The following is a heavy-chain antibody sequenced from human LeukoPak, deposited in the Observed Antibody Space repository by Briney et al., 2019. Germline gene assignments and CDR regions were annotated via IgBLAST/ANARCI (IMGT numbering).Heavy chain of an antibody. CDR3: AKYQRQWLPKGGFDY. CDR1: GFTFSSYG. V-gene: IGHV3-30*18. CDR2: ISYDGNNK. J-gene: IGHJ4*02. D-gene: IGHD6-19*01. Sequence: GRSLRLSCAASGFTFSSYGMHWVRQAPGKGLEWVAVISYDGNNKYYADSVKGRFTISRDNSKNTLYLQMDNLRAEDTAVYYCAKYQRQWLPKGGFDYWGQGTLVTVSS.